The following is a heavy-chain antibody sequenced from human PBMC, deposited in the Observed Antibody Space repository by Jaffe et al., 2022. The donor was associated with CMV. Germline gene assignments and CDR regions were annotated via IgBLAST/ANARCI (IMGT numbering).Heavy chain of an antibody. Sequence: QLLESGGGLVQPGGSLRLSCAASGFTFSNYAMSWVRQAPGKGLKWVSGISDSGERTYYADSVKGRFTISRDNSKNTLYLEMNSLRAEDTALYYCAKDSRPYGSSYLDYWGQGSLVTVSA. J-gene: IGHJ4*02. CDR2: ISDSGERT. CDR3: AKDSRPYGSSYLDY. V-gene: IGHV3-23*01. CDR1: GFTFSNYA. D-gene: IGHD6-6*01.